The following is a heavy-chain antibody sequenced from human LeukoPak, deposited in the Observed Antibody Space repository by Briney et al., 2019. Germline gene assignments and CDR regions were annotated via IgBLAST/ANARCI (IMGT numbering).Heavy chain of an antibody. CDR1: GGSISSYY. CDR2: IYYSGST. V-gene: IGHV4-59*01. J-gene: IGHJ6*03. CDR3: ARAPHYYDSSGYLSYYYMDV. D-gene: IGHD3-22*01. Sequence: SETLSLTCTVSGGSISSYYWSWIRQPPGKGLEWIGYIYYSGSTNYNPSLKSRGTISVDTSKNQFSLKLSSVTAADTAVYYCARAPHYYDSSGYLSYYYMDVWGKGTTVTVSS.